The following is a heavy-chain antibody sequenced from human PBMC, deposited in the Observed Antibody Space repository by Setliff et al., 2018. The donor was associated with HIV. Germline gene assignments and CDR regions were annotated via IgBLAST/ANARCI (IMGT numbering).Heavy chain of an antibody. J-gene: IGHJ4*02. CDR1: GFTFSNFP. CDR2: ISSDAVTRTI. V-gene: IGHV3-48*01. D-gene: IGHD4-17*01. Sequence: PGGSLRLSCAVSGFTFSNFPMNWVRQAPGKGLEWVSTISSDAVTRTIYYADSVKGRFTISRDNAKNSLNLQMNSLRAEDTAVYYCASFTVTTKRTIDYWGQGTLVTVSS. CDR3: ASFTVTTKRTIDY.